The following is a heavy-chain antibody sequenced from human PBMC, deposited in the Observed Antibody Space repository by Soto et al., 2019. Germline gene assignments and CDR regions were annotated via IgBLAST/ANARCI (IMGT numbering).Heavy chain of an antibody. CDR2: IYYTGST. V-gene: IGHV4-59*01. Sequence: SETLSLTCTVSGGSISNYYWSWIRQPPGKGLEWVGFIYYTGSTRYSPTLQSRLTISVDTSKNLFSLKLSSVTAADTAVYYCARYRAGGGAYDFWGQGTMVTVSS. CDR1: GGSISNYY. CDR3: ARYRAGGGAYDF. J-gene: IGHJ3*01. D-gene: IGHD2-21*01.